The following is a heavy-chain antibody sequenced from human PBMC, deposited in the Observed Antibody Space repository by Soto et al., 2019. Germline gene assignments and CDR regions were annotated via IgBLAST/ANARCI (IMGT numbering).Heavy chain of an antibody. CDR3: TTTYDYGYLFDY. CDR1: GFTFSNAW. D-gene: IGHD4-17*01. Sequence: EVQLMESGGGLVKPGGSLRLSCAASGFTFSNAWMSWVRQAPGKGLEWVGRIKSKTDGGTTDYAAPVKGRFTISRDDSKNTLYLQMNSLKTEDTAVYYCTTTYDYGYLFDYWGQGTLVTVSS. CDR2: IKSKTDGGTT. J-gene: IGHJ4*02. V-gene: IGHV3-15*05.